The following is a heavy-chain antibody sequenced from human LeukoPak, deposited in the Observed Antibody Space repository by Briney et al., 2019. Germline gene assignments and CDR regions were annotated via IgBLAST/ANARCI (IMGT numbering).Heavy chain of an antibody. J-gene: IGHJ6*02. Sequence: GGSLRLSCAASGFTFSSYWMSWVRQVPGKGLEWVANIKQDGSEKYYVDSVKGRFTISRDNAKNSLYLQMNSLRAEDTAVYYCARDFYSSSYYYYGMDVWGQGTTVTVSS. CDR3: ARDFYSSSYYYYGMDV. CDR1: GFTFSSYW. D-gene: IGHD6-6*01. V-gene: IGHV3-7*01. CDR2: IKQDGSEK.